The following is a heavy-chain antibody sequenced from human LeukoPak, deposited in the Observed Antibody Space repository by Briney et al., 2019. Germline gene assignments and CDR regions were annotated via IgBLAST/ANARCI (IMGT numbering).Heavy chain of an antibody. CDR1: GGSISSYY. CDR3: ATFMTTVTTGPRATAY. Sequence: SSETLSLTCTVSGGSISSYYWSWIRQPPGKGLEWIGYIYYSGSTNYNPSLKSRVTISVDTSKNQFSLKLSSVTAADTAVYYCATFMTTVTTGPRATAYWGQGTLVTVSS. V-gene: IGHV4-59*08. J-gene: IGHJ4*02. CDR2: IYYSGST. D-gene: IGHD4-17*01.